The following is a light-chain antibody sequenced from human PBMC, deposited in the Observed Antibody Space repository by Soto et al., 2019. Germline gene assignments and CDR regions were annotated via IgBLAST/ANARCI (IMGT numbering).Light chain of an antibody. J-gene: IGLJ1*01. CDR3: SSYTSSSTPHV. Sequence: SALTQPASVSGSPGQSITLSCTGTSSDVGGYDYVSWYQQHPGKPPKLMIYEVSHRPSGVSNRFSGSKSDNTASLTISGLQADDEAYYYCSSYTSSSTPHVFGTGTKVTVL. CDR1: SSDVGGYDY. CDR2: EVS. V-gene: IGLV2-14*01.